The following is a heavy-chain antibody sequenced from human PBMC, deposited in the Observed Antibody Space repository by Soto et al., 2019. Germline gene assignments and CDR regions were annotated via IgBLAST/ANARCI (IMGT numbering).Heavy chain of an antibody. Sequence: LRLSCAASGFTFSSYAMGWVRQAPGKGLEWVSAISGSGGSTYYADSVKGRFTISRDNSKNTLYLQMNSLRAEDTAVYYCAKGRYSGYDFSAFDIWGQGTMVTVSS. CDR1: GFTFSSYA. J-gene: IGHJ3*02. CDR2: ISGSGGST. CDR3: AKGRYSGYDFSAFDI. D-gene: IGHD5-12*01. V-gene: IGHV3-23*01.